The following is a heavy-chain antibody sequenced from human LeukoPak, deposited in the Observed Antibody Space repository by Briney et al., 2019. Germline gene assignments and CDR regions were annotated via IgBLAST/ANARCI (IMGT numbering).Heavy chain of an antibody. CDR3: ARSEDYGDYGAFDI. D-gene: IGHD4-17*01. CDR1: GGSISSYY. Sequence: SETLSLTCTVSGGSISSYYWSRIRQPAGKGLEWIGRIYTSGSTNYNPSLKSRVTMSVDTSKNQFSLKLSSVTAADTAVYYCARSEDYGDYGAFDIWGQGTMVTVSS. J-gene: IGHJ3*02. CDR2: IYTSGST. V-gene: IGHV4-4*07.